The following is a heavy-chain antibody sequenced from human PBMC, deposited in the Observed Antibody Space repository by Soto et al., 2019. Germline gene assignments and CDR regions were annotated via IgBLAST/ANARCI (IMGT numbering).Heavy chain of an antibody. D-gene: IGHD1-26*01. J-gene: IGHJ6*02. CDR1: GFTFDDYG. V-gene: IGHV3-20*04. CDR2: INWNGGST. CDR3: ARLGGSYLQWVHYGMDV. Sequence: GGSLRLSCAASGFTFDDYGMSWVRQAPGKGLEWVSGINWNGGSTGYADSVKGRFTISRDNAKNSLYLQMNSLRAEDTALYYCARLGGSYLQWVHYGMDVWGQGTTVTVSS.